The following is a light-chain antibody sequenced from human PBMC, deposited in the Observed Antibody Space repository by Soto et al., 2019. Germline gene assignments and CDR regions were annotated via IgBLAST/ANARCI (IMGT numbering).Light chain of an antibody. V-gene: IGLV2-14*01. Sequence: QSALTQPASVSGSPGQSITISCTGSTSDVGAYNYVSWYKHHPGQTPQLMIYEVSNRPSGVSNRFSGSKSGNTASLTISGLQADDEGDYYCSSKTSSSSPFVFVTGTKITVL. CDR2: EVS. CDR1: TSDVGAYNY. J-gene: IGLJ1*01. CDR3: SSKTSSSSPFV.